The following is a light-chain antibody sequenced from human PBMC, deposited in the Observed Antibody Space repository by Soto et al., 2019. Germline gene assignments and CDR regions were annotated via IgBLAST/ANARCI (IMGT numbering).Light chain of an antibody. CDR2: GAS. CDR3: QYYGSPSWT. CDR1: ETVSNNY. V-gene: IGKV3-20*01. Sequence: EVVLTQSPGSLSLSPGERATLSCRASETVSNNYLAWYQQKPGQAPRLXXXGASTRATGIPVRFSGSASGTEFTLTISSLQSDDFAEYYCQYYGSPSWTFGQGTKVDIK. J-gene: IGKJ1*01.